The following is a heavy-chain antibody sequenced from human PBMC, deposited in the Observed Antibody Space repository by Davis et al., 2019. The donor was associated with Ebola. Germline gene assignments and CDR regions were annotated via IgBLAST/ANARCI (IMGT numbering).Heavy chain of an antibody. J-gene: IGHJ5*02. CDR2: LSAYNGNT. Sequence: AASVKVSCKASGYSFTRYGITWVRQAPGQGLEWMGWLSAYNGNTNYAQKLQGRVTMTTDTSTSTAYMELRSLRSDDTAVYYCARDITMIVGGWFDPWGQGTLVTVSS. V-gene: IGHV1-18*01. CDR3: ARDITMIVGGWFDP. CDR1: GYSFTRYG. D-gene: IGHD3-22*01.